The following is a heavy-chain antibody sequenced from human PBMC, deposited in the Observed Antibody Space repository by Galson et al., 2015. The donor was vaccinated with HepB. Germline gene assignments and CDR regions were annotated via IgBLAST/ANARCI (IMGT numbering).Heavy chain of an antibody. CDR2: INPNSGGT. CDR1: GYTFTGYY. D-gene: IGHD2-2*02. Sequence: SVKVSCKASGYTFTGYYMHWVRQAPGQGLEWMGWINPNSGGTNYAQKFQGRVTMTRDTSISTAYMELSRLRSDDTAVYYCARVIAAFYCSSTSCYTEDWFDPWGQGTLVTVSS. CDR3: ARVIAAFYCSSTSCYTEDWFDP. V-gene: IGHV1-2*02. J-gene: IGHJ5*02.